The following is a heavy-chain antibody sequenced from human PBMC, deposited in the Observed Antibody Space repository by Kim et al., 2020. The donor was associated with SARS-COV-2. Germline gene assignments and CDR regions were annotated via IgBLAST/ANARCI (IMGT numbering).Heavy chain of an antibody. J-gene: IGHJ6*02. D-gene: IGHD3-10*01. Sequence: GGSLRLSCAASGFTFSSYWMSWVRQAPGKGLEWVVNIKQEGSEKYYVDSVKGRLTISRDNAKNSLYLQMNSLRAEDTAVYYCARGSHYYGSGSYYIYVWGGRLSYGMYVWGQGPTVTVAS. CDR2: IKQEGSEK. CDR1: GFTFSSYW. V-gene: IGHV3-7*01. CDR3: ARGSHYYGSGSYYIYVWGGRLSYGMYV.